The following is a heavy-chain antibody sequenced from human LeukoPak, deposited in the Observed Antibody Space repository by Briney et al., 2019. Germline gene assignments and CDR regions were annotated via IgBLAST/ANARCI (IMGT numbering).Heavy chain of an antibody. CDR1: GGSISSGGYY. V-gene: IGHV4-61*08. D-gene: IGHD6-19*01. Sequence: PSETLSLTCTVSGGSISSGGYYWSWIRQPPGKGLEWIGYIYYSGSTNYNPSLKSRVTISVDTSKNQFSLKLSSVTAADTAVYYCARHSYSSGPGEFDYWGQGTLVTVSS. CDR2: IYYSGST. J-gene: IGHJ4*02. CDR3: ARHSYSSGPGEFDY.